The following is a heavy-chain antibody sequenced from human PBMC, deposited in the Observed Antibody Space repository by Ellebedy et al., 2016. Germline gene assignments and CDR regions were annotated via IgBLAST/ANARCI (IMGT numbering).Heavy chain of an antibody. J-gene: IGHJ4*02. V-gene: IGHV4-30-2*01. CDR2: SDHRGST. D-gene: IGHD2-15*01. CDR3: ARGRYCSGGGCQFFDY. CDR1: GASISSGDFS. Sequence: SETLSLTCGVSGASISSGDFSCSWIRQPLGKGLEWIGYSDHRGSTYYSPSLKSRVTMALDESRNQFSLTLSSVTAADTAVYYCARGRYCSGGGCQFFDYWGQGTLVTVSS.